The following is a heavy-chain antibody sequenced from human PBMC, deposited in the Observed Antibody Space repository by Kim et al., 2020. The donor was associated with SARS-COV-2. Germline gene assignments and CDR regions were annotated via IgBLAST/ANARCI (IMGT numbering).Heavy chain of an antibody. J-gene: IGHJ4*02. CDR3: ARINGRGIGGGVVPVDYFDY. V-gene: IGHV4-59*08. Sequence: SETLSLTCTVSGGSISSYYWSWIRQPPGKGLEWIGYIYYSGSTNYNPSLKSRVTISVDTSKNQFSLKLSSVTAADTAVYYCARINGRGIGGGVVPVDYFDYWGQGTLVTVSS. CDR1: GGSISSYY. D-gene: IGHD3-16*01. CDR2: IYYSGST.